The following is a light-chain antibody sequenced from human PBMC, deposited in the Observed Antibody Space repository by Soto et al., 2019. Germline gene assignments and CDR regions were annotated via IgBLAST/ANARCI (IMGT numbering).Light chain of an antibody. CDR2: GTS. CDR1: QSVGSY. V-gene: IGKV3-11*01. J-gene: IGKJ2*01. Sequence: EIVLTQSPATLSLSPGERATLSCRASQSVGSYLAWYQQKPGQAPRLLTYGTSNRATGLPRRFSDSGSETDFTLSISSLEPEDCGVYYCQHRGKWPRTFGQGTKLEIK. CDR3: QHRGKWPRT.